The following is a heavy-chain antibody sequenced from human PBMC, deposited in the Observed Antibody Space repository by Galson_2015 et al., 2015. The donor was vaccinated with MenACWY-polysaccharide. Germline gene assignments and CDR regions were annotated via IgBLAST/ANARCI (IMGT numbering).Heavy chain of an antibody. Sequence: SLRLSCAVSGFDFGGYGMQWVRQAPGKGLEWVAVIRYDGSNKNYADSVKGRFTISRDNSKNTLYLQMNSLRAEDTAIYYCVRDDGFYRVDYWGQGTLATVSS. CDR1: GFDFGGYG. V-gene: IGHV3-33*01. CDR2: IRYDGSNK. CDR3: VRDDGFYRVDY. J-gene: IGHJ4*02. D-gene: IGHD3-22*01.